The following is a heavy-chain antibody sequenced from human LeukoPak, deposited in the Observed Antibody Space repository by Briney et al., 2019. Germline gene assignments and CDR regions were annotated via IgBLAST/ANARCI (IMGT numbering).Heavy chain of an antibody. V-gene: IGHV3-23*01. CDR3: AKRKSSPCWYFDL. CDR2: ISGSGGST. J-gene: IGHJ2*01. CDR1: GFTFSNAW. Sequence: GGSLRLSCAASGFTFSNAWMSWVRQAPGKGLEWVSAISGSGGSTYYADSVKGRFTISRDNSKNTLYLQMNSLRAEDTAVYYCAKRKSSPCWYFDLWGRGTLVTVSS.